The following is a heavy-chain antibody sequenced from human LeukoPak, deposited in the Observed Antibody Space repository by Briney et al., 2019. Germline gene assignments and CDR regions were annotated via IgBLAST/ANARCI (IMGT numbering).Heavy chain of an antibody. Sequence: SETLSLTCSVYGGSFSGYYWSWIRQPPGKGREWSGEINHSGSTNYNPSLKSRVTISVDTSKNQFSLKLSSVTAADTAVYYCAIDSGYDNFDYWGQGTLATVSS. CDR1: GGSFSGYY. CDR2: INHSGST. CDR3: AIDSGYDNFDY. J-gene: IGHJ4*02. V-gene: IGHV4-34*01. D-gene: IGHD5-12*01.